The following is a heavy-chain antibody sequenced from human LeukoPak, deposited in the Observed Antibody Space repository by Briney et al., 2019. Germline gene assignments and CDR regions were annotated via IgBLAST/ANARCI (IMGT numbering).Heavy chain of an antibody. CDR3: ARRYCSGGSCYEDY. CDR2: IDPSDSYT. J-gene: IGHJ4*02. CDR1: GYRFTIYL. V-gene: IGHV5-10-1*01. Sequence: GESLKISCKGSGYRFTIYLIRGLRQMPGKGLELMGRIDPSDSYTNYSPSFQGHVTISADKSISTAYLQWSSLKASDTAMYYCARRYCSGGSCYEDYWGQGTLVTVSS. D-gene: IGHD2-15*01.